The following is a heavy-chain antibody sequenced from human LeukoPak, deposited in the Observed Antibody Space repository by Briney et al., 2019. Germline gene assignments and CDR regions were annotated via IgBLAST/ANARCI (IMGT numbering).Heavy chain of an antibody. Sequence: PGGSLRLSCAASGFPFGNYWMNWVRQAPGKGLEWVANINRDGSQKYYMDSVKGRFTISRDNSKNTLYLQMNSLRAEDTAVYYCASGGYCSSTSCYTYYYYYMDVWGKGTTVTVSS. CDR2: INRDGSQK. CDR3: ASGGYCSSTSCYTYYYYYMDV. V-gene: IGHV3-7*01. CDR1: GFPFGNYW. J-gene: IGHJ6*03. D-gene: IGHD2-2*02.